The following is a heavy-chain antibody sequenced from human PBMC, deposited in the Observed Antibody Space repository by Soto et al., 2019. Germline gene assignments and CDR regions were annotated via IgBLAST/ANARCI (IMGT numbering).Heavy chain of an antibody. CDR3: ARQIYLDAFDI. J-gene: IGHJ3*02. CDR1: GGSISSSSYY. Sequence: SETLSLTCSFSGGSISSSSYYLGWIRQPPGKGLEWIGSIYYSGSTYYNPSLKSRVTISVDTSKNQFSLKLSSVTAADTAVYYCARQIYLDAFDIWGQWTMVTVSS. V-gene: IGHV4-39*01. CDR2: IYYSGST.